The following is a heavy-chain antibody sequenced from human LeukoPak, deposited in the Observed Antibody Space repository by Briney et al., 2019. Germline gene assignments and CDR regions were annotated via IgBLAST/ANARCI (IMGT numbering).Heavy chain of an antibody. V-gene: IGHV3-53*01. Sequence: GRSLRLSCAASGFTVSSNYMSWVRQAPGKGLEWVSVIYSGGSTYYADSVKGRFTISRDNSKNTLYLQMNSLRAEDTAVYYCARDLIPNDAFDIWGQGTMVTVSS. CDR2: IYSGGST. J-gene: IGHJ3*02. D-gene: IGHD2-21*01. CDR1: GFTVSSNY. CDR3: ARDLIPNDAFDI.